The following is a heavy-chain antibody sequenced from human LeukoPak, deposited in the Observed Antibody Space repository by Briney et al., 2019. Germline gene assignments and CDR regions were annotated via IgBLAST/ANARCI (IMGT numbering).Heavy chain of an antibody. J-gene: IGHJ6*03. Sequence: PSETLSLTCTVSGGSISSYYWSWIRQPPGKGLEWIGYIYYSGSTNYNPSLESRVTISVDTSKNQFSLMLSSVTAADTAVYYCAREGDSNLYYYYMDVWGKGTTVTVSS. CDR3: AREGDSNLYYYYMDV. CDR2: IYYSGST. V-gene: IGHV4-59*01. CDR1: GGSISSYY. D-gene: IGHD4-11*01.